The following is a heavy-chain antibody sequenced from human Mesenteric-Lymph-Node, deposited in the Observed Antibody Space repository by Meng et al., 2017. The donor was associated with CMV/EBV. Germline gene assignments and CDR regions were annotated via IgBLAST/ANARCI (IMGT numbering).Heavy chain of an antibody. CDR2: ILYSGST. D-gene: IGHD5-24*01. V-gene: IGHV4-59*12. CDR3: ARGGVGWLQLDY. CDR1: GGSISSYY. J-gene: IGHJ4*02. Sequence: LTCTGSGGSISSYYWSWIRQPPGKGLEWIGYILYSGSTNYNPSLKSRVTISVDTSKNQFSLKLSSVTAADTAVYYCARGGVGWLQLDYWGQGTLVTVSS.